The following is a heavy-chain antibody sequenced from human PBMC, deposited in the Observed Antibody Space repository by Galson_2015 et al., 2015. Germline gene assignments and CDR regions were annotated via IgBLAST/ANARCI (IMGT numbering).Heavy chain of an antibody. D-gene: IGHD6-19*01. V-gene: IGHV1-18*01. J-gene: IGHJ4*02. Sequence: SVKVSFKASGYTFTSYGISWVRQAPGQGLEWMGWISAYNGNTNYAQKRQVRVTMTTDTSTSTAYMELRSLRSDDTAVYYCARDSGIAVAKGDYWGQGTLVTVSS. CDR1: GYTFTSYG. CDR2: ISAYNGNT. CDR3: ARDSGIAVAKGDY.